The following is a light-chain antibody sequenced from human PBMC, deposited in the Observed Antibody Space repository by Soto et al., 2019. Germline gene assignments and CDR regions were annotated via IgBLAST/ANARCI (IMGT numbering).Light chain of an antibody. J-gene: IGLJ2*01. CDR2: EVT. CDR3: SSYTTTTTL. V-gene: IGLV2-14*01. Sequence: QSALTQPASVSGSPGQSISISCTGSSSDXGAYNYVSWYQXXPGRAPTLMIYEVTNRPSGVSNRFSGSKSGNTASLTISGLQAEDEADYYCSSYTTTTTLFGGGTKLTVL. CDR1: SSDXGAYNY.